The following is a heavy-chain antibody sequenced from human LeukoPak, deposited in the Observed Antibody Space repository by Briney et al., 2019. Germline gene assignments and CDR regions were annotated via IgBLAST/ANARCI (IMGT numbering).Heavy chain of an antibody. CDR1: GYTFTGHY. CDR3: ERDRLVVPHNWFDP. V-gene: IGHV1-2*02. J-gene: IGHJ5*02. D-gene: IGHD2-2*01. CDR2: INPNSGGT. Sequence: ASVKVSCKASGYTFTGHYMHWVRQAPGQGLEWMGWINPNSGGTNYAQKFQGRVTMTRDTSISTAYMELSRLRSDDTAVYYCERDRLVVPHNWFDPWGQGTLVTVSS.